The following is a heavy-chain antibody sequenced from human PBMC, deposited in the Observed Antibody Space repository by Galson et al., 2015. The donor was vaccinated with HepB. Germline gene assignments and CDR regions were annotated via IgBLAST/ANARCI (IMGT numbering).Heavy chain of an antibody. J-gene: IGHJ4*02. D-gene: IGHD4-23*01. CDR3: ARQLPTGVTPRFDH. V-gene: IGHV4-39*01. CDR1: GGSISSSSYF. CDR2: VYYTGST. Sequence: SETLSLTCTVSGGSISSSSYFWAWIRQPPGKGLEWIGNVYYTGSTYYNPSLKSPVTISVDTAKNQFSLNLSSVTAADTAVYCCARQLPTGVTPRFDHWGPGTLVTVSS.